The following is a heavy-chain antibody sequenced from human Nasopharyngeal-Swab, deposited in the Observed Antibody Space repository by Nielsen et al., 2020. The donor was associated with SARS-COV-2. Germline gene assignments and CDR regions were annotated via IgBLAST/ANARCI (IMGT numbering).Heavy chain of an antibody. D-gene: IGHD4-17*01. Sequence: GGSLRLSCAASGFTFSSYSMHWVRQAPGKGLEWVAVIWYDGSNKYYADSVKGRFTISRDNSKNTLYLQMNSLRAEDTAVYYCARASATVTTEPYYYYYYMDVWGKGTTVTVSS. CDR2: IWYDGSNK. CDR1: GFTFSSYS. V-gene: IGHV3-33*01. J-gene: IGHJ6*03. CDR3: ARASATVTTEPYYYYYYMDV.